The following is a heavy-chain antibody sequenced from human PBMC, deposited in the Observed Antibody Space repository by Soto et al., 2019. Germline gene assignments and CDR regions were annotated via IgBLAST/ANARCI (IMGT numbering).Heavy chain of an antibody. CDR2: VSYDGSDK. J-gene: IGHJ4*02. Sequence: QVQLVESGGGVVQPGGSLRLTCAASGFTFTTYGMHWVRQAPGKGLEWGSGVSYDGSDKEYEETVKGRFSISRDNSMKTRDLQMLSLRPEDTAVYYCAKEHSGLYSRHYFDSWGQGTLVTVSS. CDR3: AKEHSGLYSRHYFDS. D-gene: IGHD3-10*02. V-gene: IGHV3-30*18. CDR1: GFTFTTYG.